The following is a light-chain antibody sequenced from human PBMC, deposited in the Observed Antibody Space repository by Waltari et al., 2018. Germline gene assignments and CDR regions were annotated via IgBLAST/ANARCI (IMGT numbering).Light chain of an antibody. CDR3: CSYAGGFVYV. CDR1: SRAIGDYNY. Sequence: QSALTQPRSVSGSPGQSVAISCTGTSRAIGDYNYVSWYQQHPGKAPKLMIYDVTKRPSGVPDRFSGSKSGNTASLTISGLQAEDEADYYCCSYAGGFVYVFGTGTKVTVL. V-gene: IGLV2-11*01. CDR2: DVT. J-gene: IGLJ1*01.